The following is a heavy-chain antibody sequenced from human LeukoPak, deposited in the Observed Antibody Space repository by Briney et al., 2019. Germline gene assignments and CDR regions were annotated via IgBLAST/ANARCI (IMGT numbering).Heavy chain of an antibody. D-gene: IGHD2-15*01. CDR3: ARETRYCSGGSCLRPFDY. CDR1: GGTFSSYA. V-gene: IGHV1-69*05. J-gene: IGHJ4*02. Sequence: ASVKVSCKASGGTFSSYAISWVRQAPGQGLEWMGGIIPIFGTANYAQKFQGRVTITTDESTTTAYMELSSLRSEDTAVYYCARETRYCSGGSCLRPFDYWGQGTLVTVSS. CDR2: IIPIFGTA.